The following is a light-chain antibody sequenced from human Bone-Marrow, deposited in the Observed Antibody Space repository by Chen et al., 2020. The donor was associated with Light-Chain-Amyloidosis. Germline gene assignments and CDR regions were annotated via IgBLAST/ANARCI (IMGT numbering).Light chain of an antibody. J-gene: IGLJ2*01. Sequence: SYELTQPPSVSVSPGQTARITCSGDDLPTKYAYWYQQKPGQAPVLVIHRDTERPSGISERFSGSSTGTTATLTISGVQAEDAADYHCQSADSSGTSAVIFGGGTKLTVL. CDR2: RDT. CDR1: DLPTKY. V-gene: IGLV3-25*03. CDR3: QSADSSGTSAVI.